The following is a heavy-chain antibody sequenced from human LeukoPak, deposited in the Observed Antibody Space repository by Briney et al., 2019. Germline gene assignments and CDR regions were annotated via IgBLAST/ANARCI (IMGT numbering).Heavy chain of an antibody. D-gene: IGHD4-17*01. CDR2: INHSGST. CDR1: GGSFSVYY. V-gene: IGHV4-34*01. CDR3: ARGSDDYGDYPLDY. Sequence: PSETLSLTCAVYGGSFSVYYWSWIRQPPGKGLEWIGEINHSGSTNYNPSLKSRVTISVDTSKNQFSLKLSSVTAADTAVYYCARGSDDYGDYPLDYWGQGTLVTVSS. J-gene: IGHJ4*02.